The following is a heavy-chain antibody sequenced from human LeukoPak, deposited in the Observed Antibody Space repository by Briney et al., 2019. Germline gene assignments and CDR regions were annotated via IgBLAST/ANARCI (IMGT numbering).Heavy chain of an antibody. Sequence: PSETLCLTCTVSGGSISSSSCYWGWIRQTPGKGLEWVGSSYDSGNTYYNPSLKSRGTISVDTSKHQFSLKLSSVTAADTAVYYCARRGGDCTNGVCYLFDYWGQGTLVTVSS. V-gene: IGHV4-39*01. CDR3: ARRGGDCTNGVCYLFDY. D-gene: IGHD2-8*01. CDR2: SYDSGNT. J-gene: IGHJ4*02. CDR1: GGSISSSSCY.